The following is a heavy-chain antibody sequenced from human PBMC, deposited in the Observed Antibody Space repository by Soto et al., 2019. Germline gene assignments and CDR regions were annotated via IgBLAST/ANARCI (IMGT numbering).Heavy chain of an antibody. D-gene: IGHD6-19*01. Sequence: QLQLRESGPGLVKPSETLSLTCTVSGASISSSTHYWGWIRQPPGKGLEWIGSMYFSGSTYYNPSLKGRVTISVDTSNNQVSLKLSSVTAADTSVYYCARSMQWLIQSLDHWGQGTLVTVSS. V-gene: IGHV4-39*01. CDR1: GASISSSTHY. CDR3: ARSMQWLIQSLDH. J-gene: IGHJ4*02. CDR2: MYFSGST.